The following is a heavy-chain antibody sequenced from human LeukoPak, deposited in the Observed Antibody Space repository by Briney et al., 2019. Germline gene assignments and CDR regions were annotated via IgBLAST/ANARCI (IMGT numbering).Heavy chain of an antibody. CDR2: ISSNGGSR. J-gene: IGHJ4*02. V-gene: IGHV3-64D*06. CDR3: VVQGWVFRAPTQYYFDY. Sequence: GGSLRLSCAASGFTFSHYAMHWVRQAPGKGLEYVSAISSNGGSRYYADSVKGRFTISRDNSKNTLYLQMSSLRAEDTAVYYCVVQGWVFRAPTQYYFDYWGQGTLVTVSS. D-gene: IGHD1-1*01. CDR1: GFTFSHYA.